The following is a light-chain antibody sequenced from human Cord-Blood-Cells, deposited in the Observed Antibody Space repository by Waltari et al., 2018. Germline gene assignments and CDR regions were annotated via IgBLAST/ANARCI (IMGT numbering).Light chain of an antibody. CDR1: QRVSSN. J-gene: IGKJ1*01. CDR2: DAS. Sequence: EIVLTQSPATLSLSPGERATLSCRASQRVSSNLAWYQPTPGQAPRLLSEDASNRATGIPARFSGSGSGTDFTLTISSLEPEDFAVYYCQQRSNWPPTFGQGTKVEIK. CDR3: QQRSNWPPT. V-gene: IGKV3-11*01.